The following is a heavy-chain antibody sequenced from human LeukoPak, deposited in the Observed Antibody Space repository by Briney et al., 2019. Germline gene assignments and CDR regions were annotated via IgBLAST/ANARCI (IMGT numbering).Heavy chain of an antibody. Sequence: SETLSLTCAVYGGSFSGYYWSWIRQPPGKGLEWIGRIYTSGSTNYNPSLKSRVTMSVDTSKNQFSLKLSSVTAADTAVYYCARERGGRMSGGWYYFDYWGQGTLVTVSS. CDR3: ARERGGRMSGGWYYFDY. CDR2: IYTSGST. V-gene: IGHV4-59*10. J-gene: IGHJ4*02. CDR1: GGSFSGYY. D-gene: IGHD6-19*01.